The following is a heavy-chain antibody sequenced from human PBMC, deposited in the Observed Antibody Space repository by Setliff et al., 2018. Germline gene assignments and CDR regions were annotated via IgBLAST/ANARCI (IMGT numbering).Heavy chain of an antibody. Sequence: ASVKVSCKSSGGTFSSYAISWVRQAPGQGLEWMGGIIPIFGTANYAQKFQGRVTITADESTSTAYMELSSLRAEDTAVYYCARAPSTRGYSGYDSWGQGTLVTVSS. J-gene: IGHJ5*02. CDR2: IIPIFGTA. D-gene: IGHD5-12*01. V-gene: IGHV1-69*13. CDR1: GGTFSSYA. CDR3: ARAPSTRGYSGYDS.